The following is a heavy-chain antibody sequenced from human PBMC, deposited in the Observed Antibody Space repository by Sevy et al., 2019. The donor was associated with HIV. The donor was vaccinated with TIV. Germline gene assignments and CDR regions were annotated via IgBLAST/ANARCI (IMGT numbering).Heavy chain of an antibody. Sequence: SETLSLTCTASGGSLVSPTFYWGWVRQPSGERLEWIAAMHYGGNTYYNPSLKDRLAMSIDTSKNQFSLNLTSVTAADAAVYHCVRDHHLRGRHWFDSWGQGALVTVSS. J-gene: IGHJ5*01. CDR3: VRDHHLRGRHWFDS. D-gene: IGHD3-16*01. CDR1: GGSLVSPTFY. CDR2: MHYGGNT. V-gene: IGHV4-39*02.